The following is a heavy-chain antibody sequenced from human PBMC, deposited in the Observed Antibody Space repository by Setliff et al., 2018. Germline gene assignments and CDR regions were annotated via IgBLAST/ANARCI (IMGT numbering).Heavy chain of an antibody. CDR2: IYRSGST. D-gene: IGHD3-22*01. V-gene: IGHV4-38-2*02. CDR3: ARQLCSSGYCYATTFDY. CDR1: GDSISPHY. Sequence: SETLSLTCTVSGDSISPHYWSWIRQAPGKGLEWIASIYRSGSTYYNPPLKSRVTISVDTSKNQFPLKLSSVTASDTAVYYCARQLCSSGYCYATTFDYWGQGTLVTVSS. J-gene: IGHJ4*02.